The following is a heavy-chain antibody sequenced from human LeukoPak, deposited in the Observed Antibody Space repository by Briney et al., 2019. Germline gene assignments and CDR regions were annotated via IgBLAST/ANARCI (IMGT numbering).Heavy chain of an antibody. J-gene: IGHJ5*02. D-gene: IGHD3-3*01. CDR2: INHSGST. Sequence: SETLSLTCAVYGGSFSGYYWSWIRQPPGEGLEWIGEINHSGSTSYNPSLKSRVTISVDASKNQFSLKLSSVTAADTAVYYCARGQTYYDFWSGYNNWFDPWGQGTLVTVSS. CDR1: GGSFSGYY. CDR3: ARGQTYYDFWSGYNNWFDP. V-gene: IGHV4-34*01.